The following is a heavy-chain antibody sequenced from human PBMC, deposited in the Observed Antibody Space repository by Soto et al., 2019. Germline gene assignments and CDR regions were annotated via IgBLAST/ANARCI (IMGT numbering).Heavy chain of an antibody. D-gene: IGHD3-3*01. CDR1: GGSFKSYA. V-gene: IGHV1-69*01. CDR2: IIPIFGTA. J-gene: IGHJ4*02. Sequence: VSCEACGGSFKSYAISWVRQAPGQGLEWMGGIIPIFGTANYAQKFQGRVTITADESTSTAYMELSSLRSEDTAVYYCARSHYDFWSGSFDYWGQGTLVTVSS. CDR3: ARSHYDFWSGSFDY.